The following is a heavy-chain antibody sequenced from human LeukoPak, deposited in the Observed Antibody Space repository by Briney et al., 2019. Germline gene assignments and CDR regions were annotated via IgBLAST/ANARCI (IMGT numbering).Heavy chain of an antibody. CDR2: IYYSRST. CDR1: GGSISSYY. J-gene: IGHJ4*02. D-gene: IGHD6-19*01. V-gene: IGHV4-59*01. Sequence: SETLSRTCTVSGGSISSYYWSWIRQPPGKGLEWIGYIYYSRSTNYNPSLKSRVTISVDTSKNQFSLKLNSVTAADTAVYYCARASGWYRLAFDYWGQGTLVTVSS. CDR3: ARASGWYRLAFDY.